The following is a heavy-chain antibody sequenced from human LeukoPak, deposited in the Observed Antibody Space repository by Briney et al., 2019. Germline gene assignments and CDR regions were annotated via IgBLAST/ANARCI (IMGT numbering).Heavy chain of an antibody. Sequence: ASVKVSCKASGYTFTSYYMHWVRQAPGQGLEWMGRIIPILGIANYAQKFQGRVTITADKSTSTAYMELSSLRSEDTAVYYCARDLGSSGTRWGQGTLVTVSS. CDR2: IIPILGIA. V-gene: IGHV1-69*04. CDR1: GYTFTSYY. J-gene: IGHJ4*02. CDR3: ARDLGSSGTR. D-gene: IGHD6-19*01.